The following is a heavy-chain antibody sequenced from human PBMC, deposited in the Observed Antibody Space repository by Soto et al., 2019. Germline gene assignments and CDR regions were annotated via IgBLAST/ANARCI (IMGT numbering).Heavy chain of an antibody. V-gene: IGHV3-43*01. CDR2: ISWDGGST. CDR1: GFTFDDYT. D-gene: IGHD2-15*01. J-gene: IGHJ6*02. CDR3: AKDIGGYCSGGSCYGGTNYYGMDV. Sequence: EVQLVESGGVVVQPGGSLRLSCAASGFTFDDYTMHWVRQAPGKGLEWVSLISWDGGSTYYADSVKGRFTISRDNSKNSLYLQMNSLRTEDTALYYCAKDIGGYCSGGSCYGGTNYYGMDVWGQGTTVTVSS.